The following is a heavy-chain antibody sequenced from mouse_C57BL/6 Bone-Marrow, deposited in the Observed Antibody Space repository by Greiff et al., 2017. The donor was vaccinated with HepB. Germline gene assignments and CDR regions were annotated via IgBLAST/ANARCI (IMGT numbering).Heavy chain of an antibody. CDR1: GYAFSSSW. V-gene: IGHV1-82*01. Sequence: VQLQQSGPELVKPGASVKISCKASGYAFSSSWMNWVKQRPGKGLEWIGRIYPGDGDTNYNGKFKGKATLTADKSSSTAYMELSSLTNEDSAVYYCTRGLRFDYWGQGTTLTVSS. J-gene: IGHJ2*01. CDR3: TRGLRFDY. CDR2: IYPGDGDT.